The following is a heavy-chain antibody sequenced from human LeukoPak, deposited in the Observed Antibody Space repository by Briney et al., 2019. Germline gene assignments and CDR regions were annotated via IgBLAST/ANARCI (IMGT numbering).Heavy chain of an antibody. V-gene: IGHV3-74*01. D-gene: IGHD7-27*01. CDR2: INNDGSGT. CDR1: GFTFSSYC. J-gene: IGHJ3*02. CDR3: ARGLGLGAFDI. Sequence: GGSLRLSCAASGFTFSSYCMHLVRQAPGKGLVWLSHINNDGSGTSYADSVRGRFTFSRGNARNTLFLQMNSLRAEDTAVYYCARGLGLGAFDIWGQGTVVTVSS.